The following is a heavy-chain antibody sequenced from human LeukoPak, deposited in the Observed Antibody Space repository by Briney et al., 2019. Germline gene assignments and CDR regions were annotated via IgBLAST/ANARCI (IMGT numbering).Heavy chain of an antibody. D-gene: IGHD5-12*01. Sequence: ASVKVSCKASGYTFTSYGISWVRQAPGQGLEWMGWISAYNGNTNYAQKLQGRVTMTTDTSTSTAYTELRSLRSDDTAVYYCARGPAPRGYSGYDHYYYYYMDVWGKGTTVTVSS. CDR3: ARGPAPRGYSGYDHYYYYYMDV. J-gene: IGHJ6*03. CDR1: GYTFTSYG. V-gene: IGHV1-18*01. CDR2: ISAYNGNT.